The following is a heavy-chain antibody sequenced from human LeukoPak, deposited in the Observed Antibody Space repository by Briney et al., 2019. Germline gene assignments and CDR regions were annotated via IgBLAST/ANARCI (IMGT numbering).Heavy chain of an antibody. J-gene: IGHJ4*02. CDR3: ARGGCSSTSCLFDC. D-gene: IGHD2-2*01. V-gene: IGHV3-21*01. Sequence: GGSLILSCAASGFTLSSYSMNWVRQAPGKGLEWVSSISRSSYIYYADSVKGRFSISRDNAKNSLYLQMNSLRAEDTAVYYCARGGCSSTSCLFDCWGQGTLVTVSS. CDR1: GFTLSSYS. CDR2: ISRSSYI.